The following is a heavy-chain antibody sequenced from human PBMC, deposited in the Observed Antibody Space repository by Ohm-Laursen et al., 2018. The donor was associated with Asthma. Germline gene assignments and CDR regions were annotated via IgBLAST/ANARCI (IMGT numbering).Heavy chain of an antibody. CDR1: GGSISSYY. J-gene: IGHJ4*02. CDR2: IYYSGST. CDR3: ARLSSSYYY. D-gene: IGHD6-13*01. Sequence: SETLSLTCTLSGGSISSYYWSWIRQPPGKGLEWIGYIYYSGSTNYNPSLKSRVTISVDTSKNQFSLKLSSVTAADTAVYYCARLSSSYYYWGQGTLVTVSS. V-gene: IGHV4-59*01.